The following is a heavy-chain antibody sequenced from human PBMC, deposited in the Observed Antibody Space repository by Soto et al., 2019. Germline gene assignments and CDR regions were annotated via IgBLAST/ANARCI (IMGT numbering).Heavy chain of an antibody. Sequence: SETLSLTCTVSGISIDNYYCSWIRQSAGKGLEWIGRIYSSGTTNYNPSLKSRVTMSVDMSKSQFSLNVRSVTAADTAVYYCVRDVGGSGWFAPWGQGTLVTAPQ. CDR1: GISIDNYY. CDR3: VRDVGGSGWFAP. J-gene: IGHJ5*02. CDR2: IYSSGTT. V-gene: IGHV4-4*07.